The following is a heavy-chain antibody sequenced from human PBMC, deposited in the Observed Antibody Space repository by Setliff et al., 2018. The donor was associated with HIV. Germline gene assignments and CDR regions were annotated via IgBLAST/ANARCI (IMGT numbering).Heavy chain of an antibody. CDR3: VRELEWRTIGWEARFDY. Sequence: GGSLRLSCAASGFTFSTYWMTWVRQVPGKGLEWVASIKQDGGEAHYVDSLKGRFTISRDNPKNSLYLQMNSLRAEDKAVYYCVRELEWRTIGWEARFDYWGQGTLVTVSS. V-gene: IGHV3-7*05. D-gene: IGHD3-3*01. CDR1: GFTFSTYW. J-gene: IGHJ4*02. CDR2: IKQDGGEA.